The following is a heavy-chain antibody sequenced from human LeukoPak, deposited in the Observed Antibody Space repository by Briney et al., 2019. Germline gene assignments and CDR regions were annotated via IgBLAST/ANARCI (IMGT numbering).Heavy chain of an antibody. Sequence: GRSLRLSCAASGFTFDDYAMHWVRQAPGKGLEWVSVIYSGGSTYYADSVKGRFTISRDNSKNTLYLQMNSLRAEDTAVYYCARDRSGYSSGWQKPYYFDYWGQGTLVTVSS. J-gene: IGHJ4*02. CDR1: GFTFDDYA. CDR2: IYSGGST. CDR3: ARDRSGYSSGWQKPYYFDY. D-gene: IGHD6-19*01. V-gene: IGHV3-66*01.